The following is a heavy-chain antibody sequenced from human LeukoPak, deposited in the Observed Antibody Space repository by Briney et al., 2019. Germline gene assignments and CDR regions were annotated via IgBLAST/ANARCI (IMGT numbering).Heavy chain of an antibody. Sequence: SETLSLTCTVSGGSVSSVSYYWSWIRQPPGKGSEGIGYSYYSGRTNYNPSLKSRVNISVDTSKNQFSLKLSSVAAADTAVYYCAREGSSWFDYWGQGTLVTVSS. V-gene: IGHV4-61*01. CDR1: GGSVSSVSYY. J-gene: IGHJ4*02. D-gene: IGHD6-13*01. CDR2: SYYSGRT. CDR3: AREGSSWFDY.